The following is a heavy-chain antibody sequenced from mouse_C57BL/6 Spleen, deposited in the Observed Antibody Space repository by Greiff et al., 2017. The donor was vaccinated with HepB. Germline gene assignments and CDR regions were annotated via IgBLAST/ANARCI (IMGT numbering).Heavy chain of an antibody. V-gene: IGHV1-69*01. CDR2: IDPSDSYT. CDR1: GYTFTSYW. D-gene: IGHD2-1*01. J-gene: IGHJ2*01. CDR3: ARSGGIYYGNGSFGY. Sequence: QVQLQQPGAELVMPGASVKLSCKASGYTFTSYWMHWVKQRPGRGLEWIGEIDPSDSYTNYNQKFKGKSTLTVDKSSSTAYMQLSSLTSEDSAVYYCARSGGIYYGNGSFGYWGQGTTLTVSS.